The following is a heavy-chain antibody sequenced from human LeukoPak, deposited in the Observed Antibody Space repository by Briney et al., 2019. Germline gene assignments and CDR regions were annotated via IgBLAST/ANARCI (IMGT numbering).Heavy chain of an antibody. Sequence: GGSLRLSCAASGFTFSSDWMHWVRQAPGKGLVWVSRINRDGRSTTYADSVKGRFTISRDNAKNTLYLQMNSLRAEDTAVYYCARKASIAAAGAFDIWGQGTMVTVSS. CDR3: ARKASIAAAGAFDI. V-gene: IGHV3-74*01. J-gene: IGHJ3*02. CDR2: INRDGRST. CDR1: GFTFSSDW. D-gene: IGHD6-13*01.